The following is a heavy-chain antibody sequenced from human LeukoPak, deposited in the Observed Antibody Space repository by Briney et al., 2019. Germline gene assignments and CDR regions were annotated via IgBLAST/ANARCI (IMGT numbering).Heavy chain of an antibody. D-gene: IGHD3-10*01. CDR1: GGSIRGYF. J-gene: IGHJ4*02. V-gene: IGHV4-59*08. Sequence: PSETLSLTCTVSGGSIRGYFWSWIRQPPGKGLEWIGHIYSSGSTAYTPFLQGRVTISLDTSKSQFSLKLSSVTAADTAVYYCARHYDSGSYPLDFWGQGTLVTVSS. CDR2: IYSSGST. CDR3: ARHYDSGSYPLDF.